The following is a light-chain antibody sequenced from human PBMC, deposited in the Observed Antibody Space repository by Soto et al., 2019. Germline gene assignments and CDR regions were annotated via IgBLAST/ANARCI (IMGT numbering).Light chain of an antibody. CDR1: SSDVGGYNY. Sequence: QSALTQPASVSGSPGQSITISCTGTSSDVGGYNYVSWYQQHPGKAPKLMIYEVSNRPSGVSNRFSGSESGNTASLTISGLQAEDEADYYYYSYTNSSTSPPRVFGTGTQLTVL. J-gene: IGLJ1*01. CDR3: YSYTNSSTSPPRV. CDR2: EVS. V-gene: IGLV2-14*01.